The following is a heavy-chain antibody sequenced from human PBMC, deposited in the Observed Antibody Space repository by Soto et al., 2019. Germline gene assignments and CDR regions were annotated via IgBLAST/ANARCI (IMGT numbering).Heavy chain of an antibody. CDR3: LTTVTTSDFHPDYYYYGMDV. J-gene: IGHJ6*02. D-gene: IGHD4-4*01. CDR2: IYYSGST. V-gene: IGHV4-39*01. Sequence: SETLSLTCTVSGGSISSSSYYWGWIPQPPGKGLEWIGSIYYSGSTYYNPSLKSRVTISVDTSKNQFSLKLSSVTAADTAVYYCLTTVTTSDFHPDYYYYGMDVWGQGTTVTVSS. CDR1: GGSISSSSYY.